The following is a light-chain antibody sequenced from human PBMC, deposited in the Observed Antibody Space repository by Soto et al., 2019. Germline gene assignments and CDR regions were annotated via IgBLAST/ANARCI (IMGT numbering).Light chain of an antibody. V-gene: IGKV1-39*01. CDR2: AAS. J-gene: IGKJ1*01. CDR3: QQSYYSSWT. Sequence: DIQMTQSPSSLSASVGDRVTITCRASQSISSYLNWYQHKPGKAPKLLIYAASSLQSGVPSRFSGSGSGTDFTLTISSLQPEDFATYYCQQSYYSSWTFGQGTKVEIK. CDR1: QSISSY.